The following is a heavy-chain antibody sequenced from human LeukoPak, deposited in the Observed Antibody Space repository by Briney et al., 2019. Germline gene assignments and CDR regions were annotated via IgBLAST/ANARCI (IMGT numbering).Heavy chain of an antibody. Sequence: SETLSLTCTVSGGSISSSSYYWGWIRQPPGKGLEWIGSIYYSGSTYYNPSLKSRVTITVDTSKNQFSLKLSSVTAADTAVYYCARDPQDRGWFGELSYFDYWGQGTLVTVSS. CDR3: ARDPQDRGWFGELSYFDY. J-gene: IGHJ4*02. CDR1: GGSISSSSYY. V-gene: IGHV4-39*07. D-gene: IGHD3-10*01. CDR2: IYYSGST.